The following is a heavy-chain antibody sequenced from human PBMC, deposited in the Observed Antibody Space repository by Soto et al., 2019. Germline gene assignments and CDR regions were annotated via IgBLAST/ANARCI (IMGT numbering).Heavy chain of an antibody. CDR3: ATTVTTYSKNSFDY. Sequence: SETLSLTCTVSGGSISSYYWSWIRQPPGKGLEWIGYIYYSGSTNYNPSLKSRVTISVDTSKNQFSLKLSSVTAADTAVYYCATTVTTYSKNSFDYWGQGTLVTVSS. J-gene: IGHJ4*02. D-gene: IGHD4-17*01. V-gene: IGHV4-59*12. CDR1: GGSISSYY. CDR2: IYYSGST.